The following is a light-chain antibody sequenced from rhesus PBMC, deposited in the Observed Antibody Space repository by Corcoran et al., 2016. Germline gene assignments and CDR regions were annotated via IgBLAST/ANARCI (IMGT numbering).Light chain of an antibody. V-gene: IGKV1-74*01. CDR2: KAF. CDR3: QHDYGTPRT. Sequence: DIQMTQSPSSLSASVGDRVTITCRASENVNNYLNWYQQKPGKAPKLLIYKAFTLQSGVPSRLSGSGSGTDYTFTISSLQPEDVATYYCQHDYGTPRTFGQGTKVEIK. J-gene: IGKJ1*01. CDR1: ENVNNY.